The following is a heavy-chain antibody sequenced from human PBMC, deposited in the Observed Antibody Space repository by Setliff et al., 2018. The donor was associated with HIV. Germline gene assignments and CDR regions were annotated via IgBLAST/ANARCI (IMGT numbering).Heavy chain of an antibody. Sequence: GESLKISCAASEFTLSGYSMSWVRQVPGKGLEWVSYISSSGSTIYYADSVKGRFIISRDDSKKTAYLQMSSLRAEDTAMYYCLLPCTSGWHNWADPWGQGTLVTVSS. CDR1: EFTLSGYS. D-gene: IGHD2-8*01. J-gene: IGHJ5*02. V-gene: IGHV3-48*01. CDR2: ISSSGSTI. CDR3: LLPCTSGWHNWADP.